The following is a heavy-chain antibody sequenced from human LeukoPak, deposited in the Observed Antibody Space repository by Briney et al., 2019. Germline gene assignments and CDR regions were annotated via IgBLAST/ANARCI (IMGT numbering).Heavy chain of an antibody. CDR1: GHTFTGYY. CDR3: ARHHSWDAFDI. V-gene: IGHV1-18*04. CDR2: ISAYNGNT. J-gene: IGHJ3*02. Sequence: ASVKVSCKASGHTFTGYYMHWVRQAPGQGLEWMGWISAYNGNTNYAQKLQGRVTMTTDTSTSTAYMELRSLRSDDTAVYYCARHHSWDAFDIWGQGTMVTVSS.